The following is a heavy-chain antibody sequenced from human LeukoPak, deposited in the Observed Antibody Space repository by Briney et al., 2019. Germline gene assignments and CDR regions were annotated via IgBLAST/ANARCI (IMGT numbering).Heavy chain of an antibody. CDR2: ISYDGSNK. D-gene: IGHD6-13*01. J-gene: IGHJ4*02. Sequence: GGSLRLSCAASGFTFSSYAMHWVRQAPGKGLEWVAVISYDGSNKYYADSVKGRFTISRDNSKNTLYLQMNSLRAEDTAVYYCARTHSSSWYGSYLDYWGQGTLVTVSS. CDR1: GFTFSSYA. V-gene: IGHV3-30-3*01. CDR3: ARTHSSSWYGSYLDY.